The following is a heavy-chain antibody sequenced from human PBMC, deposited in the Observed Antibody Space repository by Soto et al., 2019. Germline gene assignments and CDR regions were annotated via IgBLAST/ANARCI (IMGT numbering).Heavy chain of an antibody. Sequence: QVQLVESGGGLVKPGGSLRLSCAASGFTLSDYYMTWIRQAPGKGLEWVSYISSGTSSTNYADSVKGRFSISGDNAKNSLSLQMDSLRVEDTAVYYCARVSKTIGSWNFDLWGRGTLVSVSS. CDR2: ISSGTSST. CDR1: GFTLSDYY. CDR3: ARVSKTIGSWNFDL. D-gene: IGHD3-10*01. J-gene: IGHJ2*01. V-gene: IGHV3-11*05.